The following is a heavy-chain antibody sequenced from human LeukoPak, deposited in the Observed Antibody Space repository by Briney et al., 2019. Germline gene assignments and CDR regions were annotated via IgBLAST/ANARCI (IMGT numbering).Heavy chain of an antibody. Sequence: SETLSLTCSVSGGSINGYSWSWIRQPPGKGLEWIACISYSGSTNYNPSLKSQVTISVDTSKKQFSLKLTSVTAADTALCYCARIASTGTNFDYWGQGTLVTVSS. J-gene: IGHJ4*02. D-gene: IGHD1-1*01. CDR1: GGSINGYS. V-gene: IGHV4-59*01. CDR3: ARIASTGTNFDY. CDR2: ISYSGST.